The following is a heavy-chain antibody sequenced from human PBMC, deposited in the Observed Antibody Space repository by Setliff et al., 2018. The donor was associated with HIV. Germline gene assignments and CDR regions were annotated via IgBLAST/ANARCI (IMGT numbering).Heavy chain of an antibody. J-gene: IGHJ4*02. CDR3: ARQSTVAAAGFDF. CDR1: GGSISSSSYY. D-gene: IGHD6-13*01. CDR2: IFYSGSA. V-gene: IGHV4-39*01. Sequence: SETLSLTCTVSGGSISSSSYYWGWIRQPPGKGREWIGSIFYSGSANYNPSLRSPVAISVDTSKRQFSLKLDSVTAADTAIYYCARQSTVAAAGFDFWGQGTLVTVSS.